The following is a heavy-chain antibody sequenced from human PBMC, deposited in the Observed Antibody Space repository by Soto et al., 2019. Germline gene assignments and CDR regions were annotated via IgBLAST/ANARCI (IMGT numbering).Heavy chain of an antibody. CDR3: VKQMTTWTDSFFDF. J-gene: IGHJ4*02. V-gene: IGHV3-23*01. CDR2: LGPDGRNT. CDR1: GYTFTGYY. D-gene: IGHD4-17*01. Sequence: SCKASGYTFTGYYMTWVRQAAGKGLQWVAGLGPDGRNTFYGESVRGRFTISRDNSRNTLYLQMSSLRAEDTAVYFCVKQMTTWTDSFFDFWGQGIQVTVSS.